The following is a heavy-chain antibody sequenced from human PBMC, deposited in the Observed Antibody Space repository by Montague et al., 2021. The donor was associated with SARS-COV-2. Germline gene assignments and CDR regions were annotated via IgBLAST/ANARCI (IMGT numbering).Heavy chain of an antibody. J-gene: IGHJ4*02. CDR2: LLTSGAT. Sequence: TLSLTCTVSGDSITSKTHYWDWVRQPAGKGLEWVGRLLTSGATNFNPSLKSRLTISLDTSKNQFSLKLTSVTAADTAVYYCARVSLAAAATRSDYWGQGTLVTVAS. V-gene: IGHV4-61*02. CDR3: ARVSLAAAATRSDY. D-gene: IGHD6-13*01. CDR1: GDSITSKTHY.